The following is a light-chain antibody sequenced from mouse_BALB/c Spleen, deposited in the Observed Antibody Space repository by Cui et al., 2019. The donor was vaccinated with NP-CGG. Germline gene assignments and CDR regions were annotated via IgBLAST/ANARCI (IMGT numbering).Light chain of an antibody. J-gene: IGLJ1*01. Sequence: QAVVNQESALTTSPGDTVTLTCRSSSGAVTTSNYANWVQEKPAHLFAGLIGGTNNRAPGVPARFSGSLIGDKAALTITGAQTEDEAIYFCALWYSNHWVFGGGTKLTVL. CDR3: ALWYSNHWV. CDR1: SGAVTTSNY. V-gene: IGLV1*01. CDR2: GTN.